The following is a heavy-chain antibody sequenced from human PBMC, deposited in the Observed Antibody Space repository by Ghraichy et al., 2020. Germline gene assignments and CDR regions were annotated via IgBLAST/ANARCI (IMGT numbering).Heavy chain of an antibody. CDR1: GGSISSSNW. CDR2: IYHSGST. Sequence: SETLSLTCAVSGGSISSSNWWSWVRQPPGKGLEWIGEIYHSGSTYYNPSLKSRVTISVDKSKNQFSLKLSSVTAADTAGYYCARDRPRDSPGRSDAFDIWGQGTMVTVSS. J-gene: IGHJ3*02. D-gene: IGHD1-14*01. CDR3: ARDRPRDSPGRSDAFDI. V-gene: IGHV4-4*02.